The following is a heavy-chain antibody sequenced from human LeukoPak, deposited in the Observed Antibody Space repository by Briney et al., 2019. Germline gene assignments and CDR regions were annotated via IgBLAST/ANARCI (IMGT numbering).Heavy chain of an antibody. CDR3: AKGDSSPHDAFDI. J-gene: IGHJ3*02. CDR2: ISASGGST. Sequence: GGSLRLSCAASGFTFSNYAMSWVRQAPGKGLEWVSAISASGGSTYYADSVKGRFTISRDNSKDTLYLQMNSLRAEDTAVYYCAKGDSSPHDAFDIWGQGTMVTVSS. D-gene: IGHD3-22*01. CDR1: GFTFSNYA. V-gene: IGHV3-23*01.